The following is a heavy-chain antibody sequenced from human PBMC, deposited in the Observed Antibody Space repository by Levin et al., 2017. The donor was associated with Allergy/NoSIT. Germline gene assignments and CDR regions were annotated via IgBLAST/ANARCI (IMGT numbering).Heavy chain of an antibody. CDR2: INHSGST. CDR3: ARGCIAAAGTEDWFDP. Sequence: KPSETLSLTCAVYGGSFSGYYWSWIRQPPGKGLEWIGEINHSGSTNYNPSLKSRVTISVDTSKNQFSLKLSSVTAADTAVYYCARGCIAAAGTEDWFDPWGQGTLVTVSS. V-gene: IGHV4-34*01. D-gene: IGHD6-13*01. J-gene: IGHJ5*02. CDR1: GGSFSGYY.